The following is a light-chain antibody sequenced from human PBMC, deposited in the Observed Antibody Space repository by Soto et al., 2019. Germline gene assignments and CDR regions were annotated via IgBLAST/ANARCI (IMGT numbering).Light chain of an antibody. Sequence: QSALTQPASVSGSPGQSITISCTGTSSDVGGYNYVSWYQQHPGKAPKLKIYEVSNRPSGVSNRFSGSKSGNTASLTISGLLAKDEADYYCSSYTSSSTLDYVFGTGTKVTVL. CDR3: SSYTSSSTLDYV. CDR1: SSDVGGYNY. CDR2: EVS. J-gene: IGLJ1*01. V-gene: IGLV2-14*01.